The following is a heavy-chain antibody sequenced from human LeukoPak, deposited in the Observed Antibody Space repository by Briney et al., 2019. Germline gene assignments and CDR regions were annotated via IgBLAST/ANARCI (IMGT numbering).Heavy chain of an antibody. CDR3: ARGTSHPWYFDY. V-gene: IGHV1-8*01. Sequence: ASVKVSCKASGYTFTSYDINWVRQAPGQGLEWMGWMNPNSGNTGYAQKFQGRVTMTRNTSISTAYMELRSLRSDDTAVYYCARGTSHPWYFDYWGQGTLVTVSS. J-gene: IGHJ4*02. CDR2: MNPNSGNT. D-gene: IGHD2-2*01. CDR1: GYTFTSYD.